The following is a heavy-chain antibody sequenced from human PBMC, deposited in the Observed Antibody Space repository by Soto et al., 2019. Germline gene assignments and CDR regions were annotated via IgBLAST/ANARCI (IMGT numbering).Heavy chain of an antibody. D-gene: IGHD2-21*01. Sequence: PSETLSLTCTVSGGSISSGGYYWSWIRQHPGKGLEWIGYIYYSGSTYYNPSLKSRVTISVDTSKNRFSLKLSSVTAADPAVYYCARAALRDLYFQHWGQGTLVTVSS. CDR2: IYYSGST. V-gene: IGHV4-31*03. CDR1: GGSISSGGYY. J-gene: IGHJ1*01. CDR3: ARAALRDLYFQH.